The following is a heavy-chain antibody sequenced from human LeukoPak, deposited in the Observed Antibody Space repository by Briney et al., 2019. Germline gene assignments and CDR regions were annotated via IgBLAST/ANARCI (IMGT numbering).Heavy chain of an antibody. J-gene: IGHJ4*02. CDR3: AKGGRGSIATRPDY. D-gene: IGHD6-6*01. CDR2: ISGSGGST. Sequence: PGGSLRLSCAASGFTFSSYTMSWVRQAPGKGLEWVSAISGSGGSTYYADSVKGRFTISRDNSKNTLYMEMNSLRAEDTAVYYCAKGGRGSIATRPDYWGQGTLVTVSS. V-gene: IGHV3-23*01. CDR1: GFTFSSYT.